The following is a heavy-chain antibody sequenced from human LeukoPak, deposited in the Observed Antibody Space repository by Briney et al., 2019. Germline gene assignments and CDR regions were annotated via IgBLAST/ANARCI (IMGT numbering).Heavy chain of an antibody. CDR3: ARVEQWLVLYYYYYMDV. Sequence: GGSLRLSCAASGFTFDDYAMHWVRQAPGKGLEWVSGISWNSGSIGYADSVKGRFTISRDNAKNSLYLQMNSLRAEDTAVYYCARVEQWLVLYYYYYMDVRGKGTTVTVSS. V-gene: IGHV3-9*01. D-gene: IGHD6-19*01. J-gene: IGHJ6*03. CDR1: GFTFDDYA. CDR2: ISWNSGSI.